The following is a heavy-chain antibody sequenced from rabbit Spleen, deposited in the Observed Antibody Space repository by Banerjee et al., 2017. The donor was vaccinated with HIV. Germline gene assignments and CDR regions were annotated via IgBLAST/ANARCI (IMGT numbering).Heavy chain of an antibody. CDR3: ARDTGSSFSSYGMDL. D-gene: IGHD8-1*01. V-gene: IGHV1S45*01. CDR2: IAGSSSGFT. Sequence: EESGGGLVQPEGSLTLTCTASAFSFSSSQWICWVRQAPGKGLEWISCIAGSSSGFTYSATWASGRFTISKTSSTTVTLQMTSLTVADMATYFCARDTGSSFSSYGMDLWGQGTLVTVS. J-gene: IGHJ6*01. CDR1: AFSFSSSQW.